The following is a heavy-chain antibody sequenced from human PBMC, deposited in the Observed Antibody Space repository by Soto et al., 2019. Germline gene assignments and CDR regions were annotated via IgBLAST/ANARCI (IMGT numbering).Heavy chain of an antibody. CDR2: IWYDGSNK. V-gene: IGHV3-33*01. CDR1: EFIFSSYG. Sequence: GGSLRLSCAASEFIFSSYGMHWVRQAPGKGLEWVAVIWYDGSNKYYGESVKGRFTISRDDSKNTLYLQMNSLRAEDTAVYYCARDNDGGDAFDIWGQGTMVTVSS. CDR3: ARDNDGGDAFDI. D-gene: IGHD2-15*01. J-gene: IGHJ3*02.